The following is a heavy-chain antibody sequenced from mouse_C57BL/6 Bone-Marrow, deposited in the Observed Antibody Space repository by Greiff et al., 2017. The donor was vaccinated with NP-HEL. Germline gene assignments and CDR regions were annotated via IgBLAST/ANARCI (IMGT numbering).Heavy chain of an antibody. CDR1: GFSFNTYA. D-gene: IGHD1-2*01. J-gene: IGHJ4*01. Sequence: EVKLVESGGGLVQPKGSLKLSCAASGFSFNTYAMNWVRQAPGKGLEWVARIRSKSNNYATYYADSVKDRFTISRDDSESMLYLQMNNLKTEDTAMYYCVRQTTANGVDYWGQGTSVTVSS. V-gene: IGHV10-1*01. CDR2: IRSKSNNYAT. CDR3: VRQTTANGVDY.